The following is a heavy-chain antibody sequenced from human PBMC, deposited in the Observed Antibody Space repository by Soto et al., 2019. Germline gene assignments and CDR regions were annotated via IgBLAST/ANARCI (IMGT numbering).Heavy chain of an antibody. CDR1: GLTFSSSD. CDR3: ARGDMVRGVINGFDY. Sequence: EVQLVESGGGLVQPGGSLRLSLAASGLTFSSSDMHGVRQATEKVLGWVSAIGTAGDTYYPGSVKGRFTISRENAKNSLYLQMNSLRAGDTAVYYCARGDMVRGVINGFDYWGQGTLVTVSS. D-gene: IGHD3-10*01. J-gene: IGHJ4*02. V-gene: IGHV3-13*01. CDR2: IGTAGDT.